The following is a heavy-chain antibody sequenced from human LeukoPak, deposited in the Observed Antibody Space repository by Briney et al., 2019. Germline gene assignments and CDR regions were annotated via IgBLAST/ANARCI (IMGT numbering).Heavy chain of an antibody. CDR2: ISDYKGNK. CDR1: GYTFTSYG. Sequence: PGASVKVSCKASGYTFTSYGISWVRQAPGQGLEWMGWISDYKGNKNYAQTLQGRVTMTTDTSTSTPYLQLNSLRADDTAVYYCARVASKSVAAPPEDVWGQGTTVTVSS. D-gene: IGHD6-6*01. CDR3: ARVASKSVAAPPEDV. J-gene: IGHJ6*02. V-gene: IGHV1-18*01.